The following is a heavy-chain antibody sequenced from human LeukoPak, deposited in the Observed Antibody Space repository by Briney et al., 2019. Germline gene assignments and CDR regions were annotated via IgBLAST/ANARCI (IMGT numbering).Heavy chain of an antibody. CDR1: GFTFSNYG. CDR2: IWYDGSNK. CDR3: ARSPYYYGSGSYYLPLY. Sequence: GGSLRLSCAASGFTFSNYGMHWVRQAPGKGLEWVAVIWYDGSNKYYADSVKGRFTISRDNSKNTLYLQMNSLRAEDTAVYYCARSPYYYGSGSYYLPLYWGQGTLVTVSS. J-gene: IGHJ4*02. V-gene: IGHV3-33*01. D-gene: IGHD3-10*01.